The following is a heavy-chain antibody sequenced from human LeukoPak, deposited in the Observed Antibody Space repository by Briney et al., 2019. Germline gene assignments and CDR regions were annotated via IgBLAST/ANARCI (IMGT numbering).Heavy chain of an antibody. D-gene: IGHD1-7*01. J-gene: IGHJ6*02. V-gene: IGHV1-24*01. CDR2: FDPEDGET. CDR3: ARPETKLELPYYYYYYGMDV. CDR1: GYTLTELS. Sequence: ASVKVSCKVSGYTLTELSMHWVRQAPGKGLEWMGGFDPEDGETIYAQKFQGRVTMTEDTSTDTAYMELSSLRSEDTAVYYCARPETKLELPYYYYYYGMDVWGQGTTVTVSS.